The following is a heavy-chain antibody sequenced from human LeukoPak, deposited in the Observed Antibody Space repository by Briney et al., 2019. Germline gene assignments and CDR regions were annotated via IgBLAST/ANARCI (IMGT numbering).Heavy chain of an antibody. CDR3: AREFQGPCGGDCYPYYFDY. CDR1: GDSLSSSTYY. V-gene: IGHV4-39*07. Sequence: SETLSLTCTVSGDSLSSSTYYWGWVRQPPGKGLQWIGTISYSGSTHDNPSLKSRVTISVDTSKNQFSLKLSSVTAADTAVYYCAREFQGPCGGDCYPYYFDYWGQGTLVTVSS. CDR2: ISYSGST. J-gene: IGHJ4*02. D-gene: IGHD2-21*02.